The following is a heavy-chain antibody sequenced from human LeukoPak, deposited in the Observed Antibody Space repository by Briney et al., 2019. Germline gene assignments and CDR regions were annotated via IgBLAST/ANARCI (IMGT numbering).Heavy chain of an antibody. CDR2: INPNSGGT. J-gene: IGHJ3*02. Sequence: ASVKACCSASGYTFTGYYMHWVRQSPGQGLEWMGWINPNSGGTNYAQKFQGRVTMTRDTSISTAYMELSRLRSDDTAVYYCASDWGLSQLEYCSNTNCYMGAFDIWDQGTMLTVSS. V-gene: IGHV1-2*02. D-gene: IGHD2-2*02. CDR3: ASDWGLSQLEYCSNTNCYMGAFDI. CDR1: GYTFTGYY.